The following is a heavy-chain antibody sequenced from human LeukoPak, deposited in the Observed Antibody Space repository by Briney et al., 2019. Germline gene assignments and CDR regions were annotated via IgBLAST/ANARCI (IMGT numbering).Heavy chain of an antibody. Sequence: GGSLRLSCAASGFTFSSYGMHWVRQAPGKGLEWVAFIEEDGNTKYYTDSVRGRFAISRDNSKNTLYLQMSSLRTEDTAMFYCTKARDFWTRRFFDYWGQGTLVTVFS. CDR3: TKARDFWTRRFFDY. CDR2: IEEDGNTK. D-gene: IGHD3/OR15-3a*01. V-gene: IGHV3-30*02. CDR1: GFTFSSYG. J-gene: IGHJ4*02.